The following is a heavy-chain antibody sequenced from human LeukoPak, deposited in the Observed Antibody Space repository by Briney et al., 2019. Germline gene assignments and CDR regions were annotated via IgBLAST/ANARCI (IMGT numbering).Heavy chain of an antibody. CDR2: IYSGGFT. J-gene: IGHJ4*02. CDR1: GFTVSNPY. CDR3: ASASGVGAAGRLDN. V-gene: IGHV3-53*01. Sequence: GGSLRLSCAVSGFTVSNPYMSWVRQAPGKGQEWVSVIYSGGFTNYRDSVRGRFTISRDNSKNTLYLQMHSLRAEDTAVYYCASASGVGAAGRLDNWGLGTLVTVSS. D-gene: IGHD6-13*01.